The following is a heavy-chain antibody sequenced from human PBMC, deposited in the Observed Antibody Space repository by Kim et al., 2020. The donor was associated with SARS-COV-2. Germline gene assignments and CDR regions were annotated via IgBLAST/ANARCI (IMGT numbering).Heavy chain of an antibody. J-gene: IGHJ4*02. CDR3: VVVTAAYFDY. CDR1: GGSISSSSYY. CDR2: IYYSGST. D-gene: IGHD2-21*02. Sequence: SETLSLTCTVSGGSISSSSYYWGWIRQPPGKGLEWIGSIYYSGSTYYNPSLKSRVTISVDTSKNQFSLKLSSVTAADTAVYYCVVVTAAYFDYWGQGTLVTVSS. V-gene: IGHV4-39*01.